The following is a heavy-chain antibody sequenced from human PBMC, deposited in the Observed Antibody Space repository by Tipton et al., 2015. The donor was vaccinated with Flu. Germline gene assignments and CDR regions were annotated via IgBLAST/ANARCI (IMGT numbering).Heavy chain of an antibody. Sequence: QLVQSGGGLVQPGGSLRLSCVASGFTFSNYWMSWVRQAPGKGPEWVANTNPDGSATSHVGSVNDRFTISRDNAKNTLYLQMNGLRAEDTAMYYCARDPSQNHGLNAFDMWGQGTMVTVSS. CDR2: TNPDGSAT. J-gene: IGHJ3*02. CDR3: ARDPSQNHGLNAFDM. D-gene: IGHD2/OR15-2a*01. V-gene: IGHV3-7*01. CDR1: GFTFSNYW.